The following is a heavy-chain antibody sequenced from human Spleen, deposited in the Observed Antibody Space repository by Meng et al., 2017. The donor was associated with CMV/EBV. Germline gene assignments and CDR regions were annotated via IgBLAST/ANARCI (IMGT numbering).Heavy chain of an antibody. V-gene: IGHV1-69*05. CDR1: GGTFSSYA. D-gene: IGHD3-3*01. Sequence: SGGTFSSYAISWVRQAPGQGLEWMGGIIPIFGTANYAQKFQGRVTITTDESTSTAYMELSSLRSEDTAVYYCASSYDFWSGYSEFDSWGQGTLVTVSS. CDR2: IIPIFGTA. CDR3: ASSYDFWSGYSEFDS. J-gene: IGHJ5*01.